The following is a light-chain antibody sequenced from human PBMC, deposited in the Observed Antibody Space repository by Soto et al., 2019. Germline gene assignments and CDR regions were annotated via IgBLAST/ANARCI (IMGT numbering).Light chain of an antibody. CDR1: SSDVGGYNY. CDR2: DVS. J-gene: IGLJ2*01. CDR3: SSYTSGSTPLV. V-gene: IGLV2-14*01. Sequence: QSALTQPASVSGSPGQSITISCTGTSSDVGGYNYVSWYQQHPGKVPKLMIYDVSNRPSGVSNRFSGSKSGNTASLTISGLQADDEADYYCSSYTSGSTPLVFGGGTKLTVL.